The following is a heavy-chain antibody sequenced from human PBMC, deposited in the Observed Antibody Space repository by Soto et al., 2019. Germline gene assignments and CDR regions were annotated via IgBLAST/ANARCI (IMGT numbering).Heavy chain of an antibody. CDR3: AKEKAAAFSNWFDP. CDR2: ISGSGRST. CDR1: GFTFSSYA. J-gene: IGHJ5*02. V-gene: IGHV3-23*01. Sequence: EVQLLESGGGLVQPGGSLRLSCAASGFTFSSYAMSWVRQAPGKGLEWVSAISGSGRSTYSADSVKGRLTISRDNSKNTLYLQMNSLRAEDTAVYYCAKEKAAAFSNWFDPWGQGTLVTVSS. D-gene: IGHD6-13*01.